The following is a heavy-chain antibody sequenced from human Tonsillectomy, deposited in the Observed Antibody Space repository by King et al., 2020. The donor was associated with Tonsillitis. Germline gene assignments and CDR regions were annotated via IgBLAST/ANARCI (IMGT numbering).Heavy chain of an antibody. V-gene: IGHV7-4-1*02. CDR3: ARAGVAGPYYYYYGMDV. D-gene: IGHD2-15*01. CDR1: GYTFSSYA. J-gene: IGHJ6*02. CDR2: LNTNTGNP. Sequence: VQLVESGSELKKPGASVKVSCKASGYTFSSYAMNWVRQAPGQGLEWMGWLNTNTGNPTYAQGFTGRFVFSLDTSVSTAYLQISSLKAEDTAVYYCARAGVAGPYYYYYGMDVWGQGTPVTVSS.